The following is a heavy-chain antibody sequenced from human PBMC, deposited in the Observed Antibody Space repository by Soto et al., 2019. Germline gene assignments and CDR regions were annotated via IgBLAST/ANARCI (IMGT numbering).Heavy chain of an antibody. CDR3: ARDPSEGRVGNWFES. CDR2: ISSSTSYV. D-gene: IGHD2-2*01. Sequence: PRVSLALSFSASVFTFSRYGMNWLRQAPGKGLEWVASISSSTSYVYYADSVKGRFSTSRDNAKNILYLEMYALRTEDTAVYYCARDPSEGRVGNWFESWGQGTLVTVS. J-gene: IGHJ5*01. CDR1: VFTFSRYG. V-gene: IGHV3-21*06.